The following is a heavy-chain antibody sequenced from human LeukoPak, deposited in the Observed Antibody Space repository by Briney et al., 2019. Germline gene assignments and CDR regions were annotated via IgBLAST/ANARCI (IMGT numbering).Heavy chain of an antibody. J-gene: IGHJ6*02. CDR1: GYSFTSYW. CDR3: GTTVTTSFYYYYGMDV. V-gene: IGHV5-51*01. D-gene: IGHD4-17*01. Sequence: GESLQISCQGSGYSFTSYWIGWVRQMPGKGLEWMGIIYPGDSETRYSPSFQGQVTISADKSISTAYLQWSSLKASDTAMYYCGTTVTTSFYYYYGMDVWGQGTTVTVSS. CDR2: IYPGDSET.